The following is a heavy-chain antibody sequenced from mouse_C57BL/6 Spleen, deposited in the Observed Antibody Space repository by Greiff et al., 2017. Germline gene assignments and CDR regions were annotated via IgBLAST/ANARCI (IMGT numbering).Heavy chain of an antibody. CDR2: IDPENGDT. Sequence: EVKLQESGAELVRPGASVKLSCTASGFNIKDDYMHWVKQRPEQGLEWIGWIDPENGDTEYASKFQGKATITADTSSNTAYLQLSSLTSEDTAVYYCTPIYDGYSWFAYWGQGTLVTVSA. V-gene: IGHV14-4*01. CDR1: GFNIKDDY. D-gene: IGHD2-3*01. J-gene: IGHJ3*01. CDR3: TPIYDGYSWFAY.